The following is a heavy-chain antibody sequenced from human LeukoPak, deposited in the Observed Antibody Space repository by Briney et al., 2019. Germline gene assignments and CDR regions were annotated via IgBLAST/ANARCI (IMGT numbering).Heavy chain of an antibody. J-gene: IGHJ4*02. CDR2: IKQDGSEK. V-gene: IGHV3-7*01. CDR1: GLTFSSYW. CDR3: ARGYFDWSDR. Sequence: GGSLRLSCAASGLTFSSYWVSWVRQAPGKGLEWVANIKQDGSEKYYVASVKGRFTISRDNAKNSLYLQMNSLRAEDTAVYYCARGYFDWSDRWGQGTLVTVSS. D-gene: IGHD3-9*01.